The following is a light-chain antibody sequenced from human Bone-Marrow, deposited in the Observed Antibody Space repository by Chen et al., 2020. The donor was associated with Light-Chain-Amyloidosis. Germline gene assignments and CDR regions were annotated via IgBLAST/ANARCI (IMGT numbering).Light chain of an antibody. CDR2: DVS. CDR3: NSYTTSDTYV. CDR1: SGAVGAYNY. J-gene: IGLJ1*01. Sequence: QSALTQPPSVSGSPGQSITISRTGTSGAVGAYNYVSWYQQPPGKAPQLLIYDVSNRPSGVSNRFSGSKSGNTASLTISGLQAEDEADYYCNSYTTSDTYVFGTGTEVTVL. V-gene: IGLV2-14*03.